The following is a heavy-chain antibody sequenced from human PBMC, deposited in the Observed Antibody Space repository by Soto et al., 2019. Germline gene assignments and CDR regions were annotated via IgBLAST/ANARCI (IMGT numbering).Heavy chain of an antibody. V-gene: IGHV3-23*01. Sequence: EVQLLDSGGGLVQPGGSLRLSCAASGFTFSNYAMPWVRQGPGKGLEWVSGISGSGGRSYYADSVKGRFTISRDNSKSTLYLQMNRLRAEDTAVYYCAKAYFVWSSEQPYYFDYWGQGALVTVSS. D-gene: IGHD3-16*01. CDR3: AKAYFVWSSEQPYYFDY. CDR1: GFTFSNYA. CDR2: ISGSGGRS. J-gene: IGHJ4*02.